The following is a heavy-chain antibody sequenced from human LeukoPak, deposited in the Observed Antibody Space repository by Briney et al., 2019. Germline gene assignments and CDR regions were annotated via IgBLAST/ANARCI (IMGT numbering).Heavy chain of an antibody. CDR3: ARNVGWYSHDS. Sequence: ASETLSLTCTVSVDSLSSHYWSWIRQPPGKGLEWIGYIYGSGSTHYDPSLRSRVTISEDTSKNQFSLKLTSVTAADTAVYYCARNVGWYSHDSRGQGTLVTVSS. D-gene: IGHD6-19*01. V-gene: IGHV4-59*08. J-gene: IGHJ4*02. CDR1: VDSLSSHY. CDR2: IYGSGST.